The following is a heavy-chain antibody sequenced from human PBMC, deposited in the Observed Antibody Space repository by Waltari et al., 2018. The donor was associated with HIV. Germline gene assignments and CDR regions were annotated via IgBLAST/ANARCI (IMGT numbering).Heavy chain of an antibody. D-gene: IGHD2-21*02. CDR3: ARSHCGGDCYWPQVYSFDY. Sequence: QVQLQESGPGLVKPSETLALTCTVSGGSVRSRSYYWNWIRQSPGKGLEWIGYIYYRGTTNHNPSLKSRVTISVDTSKNQFSLNLNSVTAADTVVYYCARSHCGGDCYWPQVYSFDYWGQGSLVTVPS. CDR2: IYYRGTT. V-gene: IGHV4-61*01. CDR1: GGSVRSRSYY. J-gene: IGHJ4*02.